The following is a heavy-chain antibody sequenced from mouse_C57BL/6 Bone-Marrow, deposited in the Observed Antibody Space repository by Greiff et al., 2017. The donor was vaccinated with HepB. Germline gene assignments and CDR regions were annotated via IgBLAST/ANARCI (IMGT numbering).Heavy chain of an antibody. D-gene: IGHD2-5*01. Sequence: QVQLQQSGAELVRPGTSVKMSCKASGYTFTNYWIGWAKQRPGHGLEWIGDIYPGGGYTNYNEKFKGKATLTADKSSSTAYMQFSSLKSEDSAIYYCARYSNFYAMDYWGQGTSVTVSS. J-gene: IGHJ4*01. V-gene: IGHV1-63*01. CDR1: GYTFTNYW. CDR3: ARYSNFYAMDY. CDR2: IYPGGGYT.